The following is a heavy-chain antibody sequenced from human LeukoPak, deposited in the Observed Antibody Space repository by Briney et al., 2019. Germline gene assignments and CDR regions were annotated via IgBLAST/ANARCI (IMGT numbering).Heavy chain of an antibody. V-gene: IGHV5-51*01. CDR2: IYPGDSDT. J-gene: IGHJ4*02. CDR3: ARLSCSAGTCWGLGD. Sequence: GESLKISCKGSGYSFATYWIAWVRPMPGKGLEWMGIIYPGDSDTVYSPSFQGQVTISADKSISAAYLQWSSLKASDTAMYYCARLSCSAGTCWGLGDWGQGTLVTVSS. D-gene: IGHD2-15*01. CDR1: GYSFATYW.